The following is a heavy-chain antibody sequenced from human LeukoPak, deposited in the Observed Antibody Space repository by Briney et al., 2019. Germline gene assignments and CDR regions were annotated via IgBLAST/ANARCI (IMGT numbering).Heavy chain of an antibody. CDR3: TKERGSY. Sequence: GGSLRLSCAASGFIFSSGEMTWVRQAPGKGLESVSFISSSADTILYADSVKGRFTISRDNGKNALYLQMNSLRAEDTAVYYCTKERGSYWGQGTLVTVSS. V-gene: IGHV3-48*03. J-gene: IGHJ4*02. CDR2: ISSSADTI. CDR1: GFIFSSGE.